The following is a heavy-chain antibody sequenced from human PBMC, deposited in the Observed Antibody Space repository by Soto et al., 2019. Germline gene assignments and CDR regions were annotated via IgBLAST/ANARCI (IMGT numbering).Heavy chain of an antibody. J-gene: IGHJ5*02. CDR2: IYYSGST. CDR1: GGSISSYY. V-gene: IGHV4-59*01. D-gene: IGHD6-6*01. CDR3: ARLSSSSVSWFDP. Sequence: PSETLSLTCTVSGGSISSYYWSWIRQPPGKGLEWIGYIYYSGSTNYNPSLKSRVTISVDTSKNQFSLKLSSVTAADTAVYYCARLSSSSVSWFDPWGQGTLVTVSS.